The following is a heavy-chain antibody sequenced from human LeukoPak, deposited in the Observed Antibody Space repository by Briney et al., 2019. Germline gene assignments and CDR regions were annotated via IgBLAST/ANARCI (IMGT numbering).Heavy chain of an antibody. CDR3: ARAPDFWSGYYTGRAFDI. V-gene: IGHV1-2*02. CDR1: GYTFTGYY. CDR2: INPNSGGT. D-gene: IGHD3-3*01. Sequence: ASVKVSCKASGYTFTGYYMHWVRQAPGQGLEWMGWINPNSGGTNYAQKFQGRVTMTRDTSISTAYMELSRLRSGDTAVYYCARAPDFWSGYYTGRAFDIWGQGTMVTVSS. J-gene: IGHJ3*02.